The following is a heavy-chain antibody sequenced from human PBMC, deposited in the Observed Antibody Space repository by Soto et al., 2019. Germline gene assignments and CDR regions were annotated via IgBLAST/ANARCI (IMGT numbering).Heavy chain of an antibody. CDR2: ISPLKGRT. CDR1: GYTFTSYG. CDR3: AMDYGDRPEYFKH. V-gene: IGHV1-18*04. D-gene: IGHD4-17*01. J-gene: IGHJ1*01. Sequence: VQLVQSGPDLKRPGASMKVSCKASGYTFTSYGITWVRQATGQGLEWMAWISPLKGRTQYSQKAQGRVTLSIDTSSNTAKMEMTTLRVDDTAVYYCAMDYGDRPEYFKHWGQGTLVTVS.